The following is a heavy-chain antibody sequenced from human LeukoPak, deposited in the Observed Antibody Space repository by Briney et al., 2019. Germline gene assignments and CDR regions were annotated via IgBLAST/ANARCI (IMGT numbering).Heavy chain of an antibody. J-gene: IGHJ4*02. CDR3: ARDSPGYLAYDS. V-gene: IGHV3-23*01. CDR2: ISGSGGST. D-gene: IGHD1-1*01. Sequence: GGSLRLSSAASGFTFSSYAMSWVRQAPGKGLEWVSAISGSGGSTYNADSVKGRFTISRDNSKNTLDLQMNSLRAEDTAVYYCARDSPGYLAYDSWGQGTLVTVSS. CDR1: GFTFSSYA.